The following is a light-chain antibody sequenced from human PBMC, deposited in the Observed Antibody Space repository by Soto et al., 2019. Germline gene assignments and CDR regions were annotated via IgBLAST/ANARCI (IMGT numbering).Light chain of an antibody. CDR1: HSLVYSDGNTY. Sequence: EVVMTQSPLSLPVTLGQPASISCRSSHSLVYSDGNTYLNWYQQGPGQSPRRLIYKVSNRDSGVPDRFGGSESGTDFTLKISRVEAEDVGVYYCMEGTHSPSAFGGGTKVEIK. CDR3: MEGTHSPSA. V-gene: IGKV2-30*01. CDR2: KVS. J-gene: IGKJ4*02.